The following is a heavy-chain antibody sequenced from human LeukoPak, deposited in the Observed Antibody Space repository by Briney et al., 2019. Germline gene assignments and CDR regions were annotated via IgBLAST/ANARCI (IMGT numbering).Heavy chain of an antibody. CDR1: GYTVSSNY. Sequence: GGSLRLSCAASGYTVSSNYMSWVRQAPGKGLEWVSLLYSGGGTDYADSVMGRFTNSRDNSKNTLYHQMNSLRADDTAVYYCARRTYPDAFDIWGQGTMVTVSS. J-gene: IGHJ3*02. V-gene: IGHV3-66*01. CDR2: LYSGGGT. CDR3: ARRTYPDAFDI.